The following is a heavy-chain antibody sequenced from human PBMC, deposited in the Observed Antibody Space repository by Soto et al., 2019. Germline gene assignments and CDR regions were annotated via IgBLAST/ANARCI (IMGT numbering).Heavy chain of an antibody. V-gene: IGHV3-9*01. J-gene: IGHJ6*02. D-gene: IGHD6-13*01. CDR1: GFTFDDYA. CDR3: ARGGLREKQQLVDGYYYYGMDV. CDR2: ISWNSGSI. Sequence: EVQLVESGGGLVQPGRSLRLSCAASGFTFDDYAMHWVRQAPGKGLEWVSGISWNSGSIGYADSVKGRFTISRDNAKNSLYLQMNILRAEDTALYYCARGGLREKQQLVDGYYYYGMDVWGQGTTVTVSS.